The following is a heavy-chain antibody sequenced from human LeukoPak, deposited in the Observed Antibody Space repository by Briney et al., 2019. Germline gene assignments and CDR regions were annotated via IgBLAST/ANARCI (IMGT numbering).Heavy chain of an antibody. V-gene: IGHV4-39*07. Sequence: SETLSLTCTVSGGSISSSSYYWGWIRQPPGKGLEWIGSIYYSGSTYYNPPLKSRVTISVDTSKNQFSLKLSSVTAADTAVYYCARDRKFRGYSYVSSFDYWGQGTLVTVSS. D-gene: IGHD5-18*01. CDR3: ARDRKFRGYSYVSSFDY. J-gene: IGHJ4*02. CDR1: GGSISSSSYY. CDR2: IYYSGST.